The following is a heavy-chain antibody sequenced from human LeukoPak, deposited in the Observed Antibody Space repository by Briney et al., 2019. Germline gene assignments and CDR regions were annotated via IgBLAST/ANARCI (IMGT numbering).Heavy chain of an antibody. D-gene: IGHD3-10*01. V-gene: IGHV1-2*02. J-gene: IGHJ5*02. CDR1: GYTFTGYY. Sequence: ASVKVSCKASGYTFTGYYMHWVRQAPGQGLEWMGWINPNSGGTNYAQKFQGRVTMTRDTSISTAYMELSRLRSDDTAVYYCARDREEWFGELLLNWFDPWGQGTLVTVSS. CDR3: ARDREEWFGELLLNWFDP. CDR2: INPNSGGT.